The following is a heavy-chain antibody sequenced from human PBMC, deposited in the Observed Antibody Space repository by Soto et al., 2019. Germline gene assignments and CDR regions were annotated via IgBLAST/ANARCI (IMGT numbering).Heavy chain of an antibody. CDR1: GGSISSYY. D-gene: IGHD1-1*01. CDR3: ARGQLARPLGGYYYYGMDV. V-gene: IGHV4-59*01. J-gene: IGHJ6*02. CDR2: IHYSGST. Sequence: SETLSLTCTVSGGSISSYYWSWIRQPPGKGLEWIGYIHYSGSTNYNPFLKSRVTISVDTSKNQFSLKLSSVTAADTAVYYCARGQLARPLGGYYYYGMDVWGQGTTVTVSS.